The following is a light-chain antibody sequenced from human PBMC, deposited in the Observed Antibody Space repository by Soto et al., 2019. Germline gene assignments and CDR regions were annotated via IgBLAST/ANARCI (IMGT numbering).Light chain of an antibody. CDR2: DAS. Sequence: EIVLTQSPATLSLSPGERATLSCRASHSVSSSLAWYQQKPSQAPRLLIYDASNRATGIPARFSGSGSGTDFTLTISSLEPEDFGVYYCQQRGNWPITFGQGTRLEIK. J-gene: IGKJ5*01. CDR3: QQRGNWPIT. CDR1: HSVSSS. V-gene: IGKV3-11*01.